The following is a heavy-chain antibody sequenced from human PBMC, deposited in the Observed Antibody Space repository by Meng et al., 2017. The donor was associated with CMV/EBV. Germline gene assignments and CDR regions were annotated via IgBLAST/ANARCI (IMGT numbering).Heavy chain of an antibody. D-gene: IGHD2-2*01. CDR1: GFTFSSYG. V-gene: IGHV3-30*02. CDR2: IRYDGSNK. CDR3: AKDGRADIVVVPAAIDY. Sequence: GESLKISCAASGFTFSSYGMHWVRQAPGKGLEWVAFIRYDGSNKCYADSVKGRFTISRDNSKNTLYLQMNSLRAEDTAVYYCAKDGRADIVVVPAAIDYWGQGTLVTVSS. J-gene: IGHJ4*02.